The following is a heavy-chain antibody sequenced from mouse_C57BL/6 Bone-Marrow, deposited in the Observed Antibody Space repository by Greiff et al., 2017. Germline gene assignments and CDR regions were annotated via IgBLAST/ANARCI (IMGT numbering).Heavy chain of an antibody. CDR3: AREGYHAMDY. J-gene: IGHJ4*01. CDR2: IDPSDSYT. CDR1: GYTFTSYW. V-gene: IGHV1-69*01. Sequence: QVQLQQPGAELVMPGASVKLSCTASGYTFTSYWMHWVKQRPGQGLEWIGEIDPSDSYTNYNQKFKGKSTLTVDKSSSTAYMQLSSLTSEDSAVYYCAREGYHAMDYWGQGTSVTVSS.